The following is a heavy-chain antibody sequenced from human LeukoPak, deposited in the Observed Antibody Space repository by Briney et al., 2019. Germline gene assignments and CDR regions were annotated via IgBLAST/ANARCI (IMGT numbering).Heavy chain of an antibody. D-gene: IGHD2-8*01. J-gene: IGHJ4*03. CDR1: GGSFSGYY. CDR3: ARSGYCTNGVCSGPFDY. CDR2: INHSGST. Sequence: SETLSLTCAVYGGSFSGYYWSWIRQPPGKGLEWIGEINHSGSTNYNPSLKSRVTISVDTSKNQFSLKLSSVTAADTAVYYCARSGYCTNGVCSGPFDYWGQGTTVTVSS. V-gene: IGHV4-34*01.